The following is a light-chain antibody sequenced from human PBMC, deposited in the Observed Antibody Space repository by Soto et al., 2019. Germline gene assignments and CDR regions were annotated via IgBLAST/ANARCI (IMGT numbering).Light chain of an antibody. CDR3: QQLDSYPIT. V-gene: IGKV1-9*01. J-gene: IGKJ5*01. CDR2: TAS. CDR1: QGISTY. Sequence: QLTPSPSPPSSSVGDRVTITFRASQGISTYLGWYQQKPGGAPKLLISTASTLRSGVPSRFSGSGSGTDFTLTISSLQPEDFATYYCQQLDSYPITFGQGTRLEIK.